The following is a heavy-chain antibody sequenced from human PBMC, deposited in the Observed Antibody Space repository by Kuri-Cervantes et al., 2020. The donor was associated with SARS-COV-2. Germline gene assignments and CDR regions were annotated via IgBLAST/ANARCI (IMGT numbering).Heavy chain of an antibody. J-gene: IGHJ4*02. CDR1: GDSISSGDYY. Sequence: LRLSCTVSGDSISSGDYYWSWIRQPPGKGLEWIGFIYYSGTTSYNPSLKSRVTMSVDTSKNQFSLKLSSVTAADTAVYYCARDRISGYLYFLDYWGRGMLVTVSS. CDR2: IYYSGTT. D-gene: IGHD5-12*01. V-gene: IGHV4-30-4*01. CDR3: ARDRISGYLYFLDY.